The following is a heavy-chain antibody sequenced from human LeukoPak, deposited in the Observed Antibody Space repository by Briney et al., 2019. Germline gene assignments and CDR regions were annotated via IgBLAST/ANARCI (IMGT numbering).Heavy chain of an antibody. CDR3: ASFRGYCSSTSCYGGYFQH. D-gene: IGHD2-2*01. CDR2: INHSGST. V-gene: IGHV4-34*01. Sequence: SETLSLTCAVYGGSFSGYYWSWIRQPPGKGLEWIGEINHSGSTNYNPSLKSRVTISVDTSKNQFSLKLSSVTAADTAVYYCASFRGYCSSTSCYGGYFQHWGQGTLVTVSS. CDR1: GGSFSGYY. J-gene: IGHJ1*01.